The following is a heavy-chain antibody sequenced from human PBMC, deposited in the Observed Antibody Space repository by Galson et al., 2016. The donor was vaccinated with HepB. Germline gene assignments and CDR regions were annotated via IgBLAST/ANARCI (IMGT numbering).Heavy chain of an antibody. CDR1: GGTFSDYT. J-gene: IGHJ6*02. V-gene: IGHV1-69*13. CDR2: IIPIFGTA. CDR3: ARVLFMVRGIIISADYHGMDV. D-gene: IGHD3-10*01. Sequence: SVKVSCKASGGTFSDYTINWVRQAPGQGLEWMGGIIPIFGTANYAQKFEGRVTLTADESTNTANMELSSLRSEDTAVYYCARVLFMVRGIIISADYHGMDVWGQGTTVTVSS.